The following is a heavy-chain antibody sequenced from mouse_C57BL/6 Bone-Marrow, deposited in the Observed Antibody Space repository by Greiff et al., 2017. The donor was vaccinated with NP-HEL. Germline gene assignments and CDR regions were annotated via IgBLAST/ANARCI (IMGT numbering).Heavy chain of an antibody. CDR2: IYPRDGST. J-gene: IGHJ2*01. Sequence: QVQLKESDAELVKPGASVKISCKVSGYTFTDHTIHWMKQRPEQGLEWIGYIYPRDGSTKYNEKFKGKATLTADKSSSTAYMQLNSLTSEDSAVYFCARILYYYGSSPYYFDYWGQGTTLTVSS. CDR1: GYTFTDHT. V-gene: IGHV1-78*01. CDR3: ARILYYYGSSPYYFDY. D-gene: IGHD1-1*01.